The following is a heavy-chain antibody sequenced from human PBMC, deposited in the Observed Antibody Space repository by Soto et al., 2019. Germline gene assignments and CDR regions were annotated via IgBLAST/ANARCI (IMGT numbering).Heavy chain of an antibody. Sequence: QVQLVQSGAEIKKPASSLKVSCKASGGSDVFNNYPVSWVRQPPGQGLEWMGAIITMFNTADYGQRFMGLVKITADEFTRPVYMEPPSLTSDDSAVYYCARHYPTAVSGAGWFATWGQGTLVTVSS. CDR2: IITMFNTA. D-gene: IGHD6-13*01. CDR1: GGSDVFNNYP. CDR3: ARHYPTAVSGAGWFAT. J-gene: IGHJ5*02. V-gene: IGHV1-69*01.